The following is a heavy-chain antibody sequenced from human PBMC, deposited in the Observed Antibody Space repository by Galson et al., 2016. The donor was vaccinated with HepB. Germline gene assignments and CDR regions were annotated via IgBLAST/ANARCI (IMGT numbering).Heavy chain of an antibody. D-gene: IGHD5-12*01. CDR3: AKLIRTGSSGSDS. V-gene: IGHV3-7*03. CDR1: GFPFSTSW. Sequence: SLRLSCAASGFPFSTSWLAWVRQGPAGKKLEWVALMHPDGSLRFYGDSVKGRFTISRDNSKNTLWLQMDSLRAEDTAVYFCAKLIRTGSSGSDSWGQGTLATVSS. CDR2: MHPDGSLR. J-gene: IGHJ4*02.